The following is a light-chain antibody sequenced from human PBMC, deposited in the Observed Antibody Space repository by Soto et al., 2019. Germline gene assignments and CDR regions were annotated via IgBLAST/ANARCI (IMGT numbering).Light chain of an antibody. V-gene: IGLV3-25*03. J-gene: IGLJ1*01. CDR3: QSADSSGTFV. CDR1: TLPKQY. CDR2: KDT. Sequence: SYELKQPPSVSVAPGQTARITCSGDTLPKQYAYWYQQKPGQAPVLVIYKDTERPSGIPERFSGSSSGTTVTLTISGVQAEDEADYHCQSADSSGTFVFGTGTKVTVL.